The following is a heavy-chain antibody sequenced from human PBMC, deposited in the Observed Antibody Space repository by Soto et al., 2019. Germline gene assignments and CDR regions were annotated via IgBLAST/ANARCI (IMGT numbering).Heavy chain of an antibody. CDR2: ISHSGSRT. CDR1: RFTFSSYG. CDR3: ARDPKTSGGQHWAFNYFDS. D-gene: IGHD7-27*01. J-gene: IGHJ4*02. V-gene: IGHV3-23*01. Sequence: PGGSLRLSCAASRFTFSSYGMNWVRQAPGRGLEWVSGISHSGSRTDYADSVKGRFTISRDNSKSTLYLQVDSLRPEDAAVYYCARDPKTSGGQHWAFNYFDSWGQGTLVTVSS.